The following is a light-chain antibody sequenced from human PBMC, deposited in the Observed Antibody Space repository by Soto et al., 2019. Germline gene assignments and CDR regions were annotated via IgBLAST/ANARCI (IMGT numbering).Light chain of an antibody. CDR3: MQATHFPRT. CDR2: NIT. V-gene: IGKV2-24*01. J-gene: IGKJ1*01. CDR1: QSLVHSYGSTY. Sequence: DIILTQTPLSSPVTLGQPASISCRSSQSLVHSYGSTYLSWLQQRPGQPPRLLISNITNRFSGVPDRFSGSGAGTDFTLTISRVEAEDVGVYYCMQATHFPRTFGQGTKVEIK.